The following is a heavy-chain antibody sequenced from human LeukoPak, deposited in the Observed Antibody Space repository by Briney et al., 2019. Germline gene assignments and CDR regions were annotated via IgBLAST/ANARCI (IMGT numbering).Heavy chain of an antibody. J-gene: IGHJ4*02. V-gene: IGHV3-9*01. CDR2: ISWNSGSI. CDR3: ARVSSYDYVWGSYEYYFDY. Sequence: GGSLRLSCAASGFTFDDYAMHWVRQAPGKGLEWVSGISWNSGSIGYADSVKGRFTISRDNAKNSLYLQMNSLRAEDTALYYCARVSSYDYVWGSYEYYFDYWGQGTLVTVSS. D-gene: IGHD3-16*01. CDR1: GFTFDDYA.